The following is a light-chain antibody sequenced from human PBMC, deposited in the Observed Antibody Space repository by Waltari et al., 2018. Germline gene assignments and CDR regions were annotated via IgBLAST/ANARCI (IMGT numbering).Light chain of an antibody. J-gene: IGLJ1*01. CDR1: SSDIGTFNY. V-gene: IGLV2-14*01. CDR2: EVR. CDR3: SSLTSSSTYV. Sequence: QSALTQPASVSGSPGQSITISCTGTSSDIGTFNYVSWYQQHPGKAPKLMFFEVRNRPAGVANRFSAAKSGNTASLTISGLQAEDEADYYCSSLTSSSTYVFGTGTKVTVL.